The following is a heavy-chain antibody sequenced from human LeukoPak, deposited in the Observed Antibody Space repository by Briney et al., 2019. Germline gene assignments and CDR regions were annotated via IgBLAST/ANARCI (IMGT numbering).Heavy chain of an antibody. J-gene: IGHJ4*02. CDR1: GFTFSSYS. V-gene: IGHV3-21*04. D-gene: IGHD3-22*01. Sequence: GGSLRLSCAASGFTFSSYSMNWVRQAPGKGLEWVSSISSSSSYIYYADSVKGRFTISRDNAKNSLYLQMNSLRAEDTAVYYCAKDRQIWSSVVFDYWGQGTLVTVSS. CDR3: AKDRQIWSSVVFDY. CDR2: ISSSSSYI.